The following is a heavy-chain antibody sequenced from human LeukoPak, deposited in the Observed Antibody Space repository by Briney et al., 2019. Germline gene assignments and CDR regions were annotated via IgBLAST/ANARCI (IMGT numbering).Heavy chain of an antibody. CDR3: ARDIGWYYDSSGYYYPHYFDY. CDR2: IYYSGST. J-gene: IGHJ4*02. D-gene: IGHD3-22*01. Sequence: SETLSLTCTVSGGSISSSSYYWGWIRQPPGKGLEWIGSIYYSGSTYYNPSLKSRVTISVDTSKNQFSLKLSSVTAADTAVYYCARDIGWYYDSSGYYYPHYFDYWGQGTLVTVSS. CDR1: GGSISSSSYY. V-gene: IGHV4-39*07.